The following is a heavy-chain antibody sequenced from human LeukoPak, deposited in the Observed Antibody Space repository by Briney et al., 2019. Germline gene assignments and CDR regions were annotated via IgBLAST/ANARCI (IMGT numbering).Heavy chain of an antibody. CDR1: GGSISSSSYY. CDR3: ARPQRYSNYALDY. Sequence: SETLSLTCIVSGGSISSSSYYWGWIRQPPGKGLEWIGSIYYSGSTYYKPSLKSRVTMSVDTSKNQFSLKLSSVTAADTAVYYCARPQRYSNYALDYWGQGTLVTVSS. CDR2: IYYSGST. D-gene: IGHD4-11*01. J-gene: IGHJ4*02. V-gene: IGHV4-39*01.